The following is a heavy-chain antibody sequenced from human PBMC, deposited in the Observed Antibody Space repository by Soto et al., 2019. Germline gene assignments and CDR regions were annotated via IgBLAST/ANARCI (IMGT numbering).Heavy chain of an antibody. J-gene: IGHJ6*03. CDR3: TRGPSANYYDYYYLNV. CDR2: ITGSGGNT. CDR1: GFTCRSYA. V-gene: IGHV3-23*01. Sequence: EVQLLESGGGLVQPGGSLRLSGAASGFTCRSYAMSWVRQAPGKGRVWVSSITGSGGNTYYADSVKGRFTISSDTSKNTLYLQLDSLRAADTAAYYCTRGPSANYYDYYYLNVWGKGTTVTVSS. D-gene: IGHD2-2*01.